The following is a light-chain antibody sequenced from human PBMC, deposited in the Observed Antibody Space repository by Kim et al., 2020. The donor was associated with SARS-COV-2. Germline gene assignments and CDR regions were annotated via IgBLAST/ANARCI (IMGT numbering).Light chain of an antibody. J-gene: IGLJ3*02. V-gene: IGLV2-14*03. Sequence: GQLVSISCTGSSSDVGAYDYVSWYQQHPGKAPKLMIHDVNDRPSGVSNRFSGSKSGNTASLTISGLQAEDEADYYCSSYTNSDTLVFGGGTQLTVL. CDR1: SSDVGAYDY. CDR2: DVN. CDR3: SSYTNSDTLV.